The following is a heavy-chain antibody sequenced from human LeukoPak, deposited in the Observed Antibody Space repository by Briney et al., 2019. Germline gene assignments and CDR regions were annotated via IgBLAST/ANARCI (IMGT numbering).Heavy chain of an antibody. Sequence: GGSLRLSCAASGFTFSSYSMNWVRQAPGKGLEWVSYISSSSTIYYADSVKGRFTISRDNAKNSLYLQMNSLRAEDTAVYYCAREDSYGYESGDYWGQGTLVTVSS. V-gene: IGHV3-48*01. CDR3: AREDSYGYESGDY. CDR1: GFTFSSYS. CDR2: ISSSSTI. J-gene: IGHJ4*02. D-gene: IGHD5-18*01.